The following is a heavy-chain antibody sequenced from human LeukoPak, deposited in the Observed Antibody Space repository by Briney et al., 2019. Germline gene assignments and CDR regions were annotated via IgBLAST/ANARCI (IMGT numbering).Heavy chain of an antibody. Sequence: GGSLSLLCIPWGLTFSTYGMHCLRHAPGKGGEGVALIWYYGSNKYYINCVRGRHILSRDHPKKTLYLQMNSVRVEDTGVFYCVRDLDYHDFWSGYWPDAFDSWGQGTKVFVSS. J-gene: IGHJ3*02. V-gene: IGHV3-33*01. CDR3: VRDLDYHDFWSGYWPDAFDS. D-gene: IGHD3-3*01. CDR2: IWYYGSNK. CDR1: GLTFSTYG.